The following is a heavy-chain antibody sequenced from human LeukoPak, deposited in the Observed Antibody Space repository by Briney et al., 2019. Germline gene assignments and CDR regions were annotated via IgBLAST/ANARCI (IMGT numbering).Heavy chain of an antibody. CDR3: ARRSGIAVAGAFDY. D-gene: IGHD6-19*01. Sequence: GALRLSCAASDFNFITYAMSWVRQAPGKGLEWVSTISGGGDVTYYADSVKGRFTISRDNSKNTLYLQMNSLRAEDTAVYYCARRSGIAVAGAFDYWGQGTLVTVSS. CDR2: ISGGGDVT. V-gene: IGHV3-23*01. J-gene: IGHJ4*02. CDR1: DFNFITYA.